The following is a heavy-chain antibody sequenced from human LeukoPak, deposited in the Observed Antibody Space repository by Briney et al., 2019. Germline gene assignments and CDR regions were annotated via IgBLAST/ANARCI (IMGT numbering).Heavy chain of an antibody. CDR2: ISSNGGST. D-gene: IGHD2-21*02. CDR1: GFTFSSYA. Sequence: GGSLRLSCAASGFTFSSYAMHWVRQAPGKGLEYVSAISSNGGSTYYANSVKGRFTISRDNSKNTLYLQMGSLRAEDMVVYYCARGIAYCGGDCYSRWFDPWGQGTLVTVSS. V-gene: IGHV3-64*01. J-gene: IGHJ5*02. CDR3: ARGIAYCGGDCYSRWFDP.